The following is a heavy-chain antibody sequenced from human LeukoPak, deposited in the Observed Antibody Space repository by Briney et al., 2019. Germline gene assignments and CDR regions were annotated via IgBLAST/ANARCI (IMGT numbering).Heavy chain of an antibody. Sequence: SETLSLTCTVSGGSISSYYWSWIRQPPGKGLEWIGYIYYSGSTNYNPSLKSQVTISVDTSKNQFSLKLSSVTAADTAVYYCARAPYGGHNWFDPWGQGTLVTVSS. V-gene: IGHV4-59*01. D-gene: IGHD4-23*01. CDR1: GGSISSYY. CDR3: ARAPYGGHNWFDP. J-gene: IGHJ5*02. CDR2: IYYSGST.